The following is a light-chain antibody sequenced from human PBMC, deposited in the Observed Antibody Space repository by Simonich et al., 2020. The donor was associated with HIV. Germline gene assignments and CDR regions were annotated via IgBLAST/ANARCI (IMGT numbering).Light chain of an antibody. J-gene: IGKJ4*01. CDR3: QQRSNWLT. CDR2: DAS. V-gene: IGKV3-11*01. Sequence: EIVLTQSPAPLSLSPGERATLSCRASQSVSSYLAWYQQKPGQAPRLLIYDASNRATGIPARFSGSGSGTDFTLTISSLEPEDVAVYYCQQRSNWLTFGGGTKVEIK. CDR1: QSVSSY.